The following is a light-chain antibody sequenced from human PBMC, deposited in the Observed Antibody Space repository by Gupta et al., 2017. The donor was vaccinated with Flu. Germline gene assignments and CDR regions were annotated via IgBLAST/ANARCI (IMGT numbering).Light chain of an antibody. Sequence: SYDLPQPPSVSVSPGQTARITGSGDALPKKYAYWYQQKSGQAPVLVIYEDTKRPSVIPARFSGSSSGTMASLTISEAQVEDEADFYCFSTDSSGNHRVFGGGTKLTVL. CDR2: EDT. V-gene: IGLV3-10*01. CDR3: FSTDSSGNHRV. J-gene: IGLJ3*02. CDR1: ALPKKY.